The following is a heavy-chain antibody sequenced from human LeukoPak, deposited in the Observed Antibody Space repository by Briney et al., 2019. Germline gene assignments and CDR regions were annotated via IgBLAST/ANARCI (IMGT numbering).Heavy chain of an antibody. J-gene: IGHJ4*02. D-gene: IGHD3-3*01. CDR1: GFRFNNYA. Sequence: GGSLRLSCAASGFRFNNYAMSWVRQAPGKGLEWVSGISDSGRSTYYADSVKGRFTISRDNSKNTVHLQMNSLRADDTAIYYCARDFWGAYRVDFFDYWGQGTLVTVSS. V-gene: IGHV3-23*01. CDR3: ARDFWGAYRVDFFDY. CDR2: ISDSGRST.